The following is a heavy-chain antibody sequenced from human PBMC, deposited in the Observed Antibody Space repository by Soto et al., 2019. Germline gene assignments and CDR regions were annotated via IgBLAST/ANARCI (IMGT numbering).Heavy chain of an antibody. D-gene: IGHD7-27*01. V-gene: IGHV4-30-2*06. CDR3: ARDTLPLGGSCDN. J-gene: IGHJ4*01. CDR1: GDSIIRAGYS. CDR2: TYDRGST. Sequence: SETLSLTCAVSGDSIIRAGYSWSWIRQSPGKRLEWIGYTYDRGSTYYNPSFRGRVSISVDRSKNQMSLKLDSVTAADTAVYYCARDTLPLGGSCDNWGPGTLVTVA.